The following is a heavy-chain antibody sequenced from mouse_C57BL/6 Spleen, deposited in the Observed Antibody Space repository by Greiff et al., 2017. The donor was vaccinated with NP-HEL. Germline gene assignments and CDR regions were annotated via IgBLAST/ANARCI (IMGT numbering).Heavy chain of an antibody. J-gene: IGHJ1*03. CDR2: INPGSGGT. CDR3: ARDTTVVAYWYFDV. D-gene: IGHD1-1*01. Sequence: LVESGAELVRPGTSVKVSCKASGYAFTNYLIEWVKQRPGQGLEWIGVINPGSGGTNYNEKFKGKATLTADKSSSTAYMQLSSLTSEDSAVYFCARDTTVVAYWYFDVWGTGTTVTVSS. V-gene: IGHV1-54*01. CDR1: GYAFTNYL.